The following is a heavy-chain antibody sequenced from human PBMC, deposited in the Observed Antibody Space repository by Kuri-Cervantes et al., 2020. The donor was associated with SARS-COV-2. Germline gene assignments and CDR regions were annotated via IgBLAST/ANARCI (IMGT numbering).Heavy chain of an antibody. J-gene: IGHJ5*02. D-gene: IGHD3-3*01. CDR1: GGSISSSSYY. V-gene: IGHV4-39*01. Sequence: SETLSLTCTVSGGSISSSSYYWGWIRQPPGKGLEWIGSIYYSGSTYYNPSLKSRVTISVDTSKNQFTLKLSSVTAADTAVYYCARHYDFWSGYGAWFDPWGQGTLVTSPQ. CDR3: ARHYDFWSGYGAWFDP. CDR2: IYYSGST.